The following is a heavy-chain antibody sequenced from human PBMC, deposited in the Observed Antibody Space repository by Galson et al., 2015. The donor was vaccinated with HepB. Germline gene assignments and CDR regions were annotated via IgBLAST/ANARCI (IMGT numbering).Heavy chain of an antibody. CDR3: ARGRYYFDY. D-gene: IGHD3-10*01. V-gene: IGHV2-70*11. Sequence: PALVKPTQTLTLTCTFSGFSLSASGMYLSWIRQPPGKALEWLARIDWDGLTYYSASVKTRVTISRDTSKNQVVLTMTNMDPVDSATYFCARGRYYFDYWGQGTLVTVSS. CDR2: IDWDGLT. CDR1: GFSLSASGMY. J-gene: IGHJ4*02.